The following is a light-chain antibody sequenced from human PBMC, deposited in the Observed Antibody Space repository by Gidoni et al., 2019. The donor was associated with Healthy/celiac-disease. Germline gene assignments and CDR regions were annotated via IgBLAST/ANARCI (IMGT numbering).Light chain of an antibody. CDR2: DAS. J-gene: IGKJ4*01. V-gene: IGKV3-11*01. CDR1: QSVSSY. CDR3: QQRCNWPLT. Sequence: EIVSTQSPATLSLSPGERATLSCRASQSVSSYLDWYQQKPGQAPRLLIYDASNRATGIPARFSGSGSGTDFTLTISSLEPEDFAVYYCQQRCNWPLTFGGGTKVEIK.